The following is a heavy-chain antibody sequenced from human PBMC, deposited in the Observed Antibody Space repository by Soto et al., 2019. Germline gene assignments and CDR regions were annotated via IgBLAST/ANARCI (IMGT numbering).Heavy chain of an antibody. CDR2: IYSGGST. Sequence: PGGSLRLSCAASGFTVSSNYMSWVRQAPGKGLEWVSVIYSGGSTYYADSVKGRFTISRDNSKNTLHLQMNSLRAEDTAVYYCARNDYGDLLSYRNWGQGTLVTVSS. J-gene: IGHJ4*02. CDR3: ARNDYGDLLSYRN. CDR1: GFTVSSNY. V-gene: IGHV3-53*01. D-gene: IGHD4-17*01.